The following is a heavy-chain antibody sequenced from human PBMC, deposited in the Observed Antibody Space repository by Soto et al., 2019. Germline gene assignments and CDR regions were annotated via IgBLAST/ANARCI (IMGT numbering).Heavy chain of an antibody. Sequence: ASVKGSCKGSGYTLTGDAVGWVRQAPGQGLEWMGWINPNSGSTNYAQKFQGWVTMTRDTSISTAYMELSRLRSDDTAVYYCARGGIVVVPAPHLFDYWGQGTLVTVSS. V-gene: IGHV1-2*04. J-gene: IGHJ4*02. CDR1: GYTLTGDA. CDR3: ARGGIVVVPAPHLFDY. D-gene: IGHD2-2*01. CDR2: INPNSGST.